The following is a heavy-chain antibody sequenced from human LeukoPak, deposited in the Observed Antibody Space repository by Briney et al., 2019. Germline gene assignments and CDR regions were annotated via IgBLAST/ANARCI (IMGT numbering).Heavy chain of an antibody. CDR2: IYSSTSST. CDR3: AYGSGSFYGLDV. V-gene: IGHV3-53*01. Sequence: GGSLRLSCAVTVSFKYMTWIRQAPGKGLEWVSIIYSSTSSTFYSDSVKGRFTISRDNSKSTMFLQMNSLRVEDTAIYYCAYGSGSFYGLDVWGQGTTVTVSS. CDR1: TVSFKY. D-gene: IGHD3-10*01. J-gene: IGHJ6*02.